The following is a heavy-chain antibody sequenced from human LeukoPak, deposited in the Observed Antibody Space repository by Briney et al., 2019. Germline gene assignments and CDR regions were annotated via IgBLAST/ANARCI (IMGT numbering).Heavy chain of an antibody. CDR3: ARDPQWLEADDY. CDR2: IKQDGSEK. CDR1: GFTFSSYG. Sequence: GGSLRLSCAASGFTFSSYGMHWVRQAPGKGLEWVANIKQDGSEKYYVDSVKGRFTISRDNAKNSLYLQMNSLRAEDTAVYYCARDPQWLEADDYWGQGTLVTVSS. D-gene: IGHD6-19*01. J-gene: IGHJ4*02. V-gene: IGHV3-7*01.